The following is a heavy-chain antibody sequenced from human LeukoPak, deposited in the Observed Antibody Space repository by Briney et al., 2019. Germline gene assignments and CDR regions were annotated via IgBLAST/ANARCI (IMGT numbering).Heavy chain of an antibody. V-gene: IGHV4-59*01. CDR3: ARHAAIGTNLNWFDP. CDR1: GGSISSYY. Sequence: SETLSLTCTVSGGSISSYYWSWIRQPPGEGLEWIGYIYYSGSTNYNPSLKSRVTISVDTSKNQFSLKVSSVTAADTAVYYCARHAAIGTNLNWFDPWGQGTLVTVSS. D-gene: IGHD1-1*01. CDR2: IYYSGST. J-gene: IGHJ5*02.